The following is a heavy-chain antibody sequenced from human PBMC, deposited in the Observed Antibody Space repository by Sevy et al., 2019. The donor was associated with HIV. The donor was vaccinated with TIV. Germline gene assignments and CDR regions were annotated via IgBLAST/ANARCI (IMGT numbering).Heavy chain of an antibody. V-gene: IGHV3-30-3*01. CDR3: ARDSLRLGYCSGGSCYSPQSY. J-gene: IGHJ4*02. CDR2: ISYDGSNN. Sequence: GGSLRLSCAASGFTFSSYAMHWVRQAPGKGLEWVAVISYDGSNNYYADSVKGRFTISRDNSKNTLYLQMNSLRAEDTALYYCARDSLRLGYCSGGSCYSPQSYWGQGTLVTVSS. D-gene: IGHD2-15*01. CDR1: GFTFSSYA.